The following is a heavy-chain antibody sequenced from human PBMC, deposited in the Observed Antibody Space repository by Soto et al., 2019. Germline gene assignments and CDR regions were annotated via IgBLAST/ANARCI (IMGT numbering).Heavy chain of an antibody. V-gene: IGHV3-33*01. D-gene: IGHD3-9*01. CDR1: GFVFRTFR. J-gene: IGHJ4*02. CDR3: VRDRPNTESLTGYFDT. CDR2: IRFDGSTA. Sequence: GGSLRLSCEASGFVFRTFRMHWVRRAPGKGLEWLATIRFDGSTARYAESVRGRFKISRDNSMNTPYLQLDRLRVEDTAVYYCVRDRPNTESLTGYFDTWGQGTPVTVSS.